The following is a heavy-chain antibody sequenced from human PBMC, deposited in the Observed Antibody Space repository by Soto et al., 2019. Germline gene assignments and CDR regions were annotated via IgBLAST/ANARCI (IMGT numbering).Heavy chain of an antibody. J-gene: IGHJ4*02. CDR2: IYWDDE. CDR3: ARTLGSSTLDY. V-gene: IGHV2-70*01. CDR1: GFSLSTSGVG. Sequence: SGPTLVNPTQTLTLTCTFSGFSLSTSGVGVGWIRQPPGKALEWLALIYWDDEYYSTSLKTRLTISKDTSKNLVVLTMTNMDPTDTATYYCARTLGSSTLDYWGQGTLVTVSS. D-gene: IGHD6-13*01.